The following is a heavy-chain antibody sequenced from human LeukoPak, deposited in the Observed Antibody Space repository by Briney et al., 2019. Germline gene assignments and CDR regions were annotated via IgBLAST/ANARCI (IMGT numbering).Heavy chain of an antibody. CDR3: ARGERQPPFDY. CDR1: GGSISSGGYY. J-gene: IGHJ4*02. Sequence: SQTLSLTCTVSGGSISSGGYYWSWIRQPPGKGLEWIGYIYHSGSTYYNPSLKSRVTISVDRSKNQFSLKLSSVTAADTAVYYCARGERQPPFDYWGQGTLVTVSS. D-gene: IGHD1-26*01. CDR2: IYHSGST. V-gene: IGHV4-30-2*01.